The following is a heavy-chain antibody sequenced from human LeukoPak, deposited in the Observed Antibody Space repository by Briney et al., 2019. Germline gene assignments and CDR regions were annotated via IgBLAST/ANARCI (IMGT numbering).Heavy chain of an antibody. D-gene: IGHD3-22*01. Sequence: ASVKVSCKASGYTFTTYYIHWVRQAPGQGLEWMGWINTNTGNPTYAQGFTGRFVFSLDTSVSTAYLQISSLKAEDTAVYYCARVDDYYDSSGYRSHDAFDIWGQGTMVTVSS. CDR1: GYTFTTYY. CDR3: ARVDDYYDSSGYRSHDAFDI. CDR2: INTNTGNP. V-gene: IGHV7-4-1*02. J-gene: IGHJ3*02.